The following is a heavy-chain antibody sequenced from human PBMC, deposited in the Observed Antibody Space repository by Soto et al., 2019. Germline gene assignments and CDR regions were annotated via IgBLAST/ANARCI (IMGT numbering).Heavy chain of an antibody. CDR1: GFTFSSYG. D-gene: IGHD3-10*01. Sequence: PGGSLRLSCAASGFTFSSYGMHWVRQAPGKGLEWVAVISYDGSNKYYADSVKGRFTISRDNSKNTLYLQMNSLRAEDTAVYYCAKDSRLWYYFDYWGQGTLVTVSS. CDR3: AKDSRLWYYFDY. V-gene: IGHV3-30*18. J-gene: IGHJ4*02. CDR2: ISYDGSNK.